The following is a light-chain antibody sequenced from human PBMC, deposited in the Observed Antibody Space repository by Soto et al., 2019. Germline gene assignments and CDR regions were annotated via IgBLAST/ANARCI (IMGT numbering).Light chain of an antibody. CDR2: AAS. CDR1: QSISSY. V-gene: IGKV1-39*01. J-gene: IGKJ5*01. Sequence: DIQMTQSPSSLSASVGDRVTITCRASQSISSYLNWYQQKPGKAPKLLIYAASSLQSGVPSRFSGSGSGTDFTLNISSLDPEDFATYYCQQSYSSLIPFGQGTRLEIK. CDR3: QQSYSSLIP.